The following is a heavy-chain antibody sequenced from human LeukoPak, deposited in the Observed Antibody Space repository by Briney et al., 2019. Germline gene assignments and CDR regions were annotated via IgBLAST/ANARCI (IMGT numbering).Heavy chain of an antibody. J-gene: IGHJ6*03. CDR1: GYTFTSYD. V-gene: IGHV1-8*03. CDR2: MNPNSGNT. CDR3: ARNAYYYYYMDV. Sequence: VASVKVSCKASGYTFTSYDINWVRQATGQGLEWMGWMNPNSGNTGYAQKFQGRVTITRNTSISTAYMELSSLRSEDTAVYYCARNAYYYYYMDVWGKGTTVTVSS.